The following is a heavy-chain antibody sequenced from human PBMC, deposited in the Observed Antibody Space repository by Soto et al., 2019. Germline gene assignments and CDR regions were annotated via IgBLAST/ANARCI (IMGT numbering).Heavy chain of an antibody. D-gene: IGHD2-15*01. Sequence: EVHLVESGGGLIQPGESLRLSCAASGFTVSISYMSWVRQAPGKGLEWVSTIYRDGSTYYADSVEGRFTISRDNSKNTPYLQMNSLRAEDTATYYFARCKVMGWYESSDYCGQRTLVTVSS. CDR2: IYRDGST. V-gene: IGHV3-53*01. CDR1: GFTVSISY. J-gene: IGHJ4*02. CDR3: ARCKVMGWYESSDY.